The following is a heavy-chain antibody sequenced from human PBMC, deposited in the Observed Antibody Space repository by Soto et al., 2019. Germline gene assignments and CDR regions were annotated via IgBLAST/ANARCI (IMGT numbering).Heavy chain of an antibody. CDR3: ARHYPTAVSGAGWFDT. CDR1: GGSDVFNNYP. CDR2: IITMFNTA. D-gene: IGHD6-19*01. V-gene: IGHV1-69*01. J-gene: IGHJ5*02. Sequence: QVQLVQSGAEIKKPASSVKVSCKASGGSDVFNNYPVSWVRQAPAQGLEWMGAIITMFNTADYAQRFLGRVTITADEFTRTVYMELTSLTSDDTAVYYCARHYPTAVSGAGWFDTWGQGTLVTVSS.